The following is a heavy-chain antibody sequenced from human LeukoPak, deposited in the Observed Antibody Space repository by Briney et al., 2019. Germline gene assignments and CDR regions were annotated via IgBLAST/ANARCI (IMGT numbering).Heavy chain of an antibody. Sequence: SETLSLTCTVSGGSISSSSYYWGWIRQPPGKGLEWIGTIYYSGRTYYSPSLKGRVTMSVDPSNNQFSLSLRSVTAADTAIYYCARRRYYDGSGYLEWGQGTLLSVSS. CDR1: GGSISSSSYY. CDR2: IYYSGRT. J-gene: IGHJ1*01. CDR3: ARRRYYDGSGYLE. D-gene: IGHD3-22*01. V-gene: IGHV4-39*01.